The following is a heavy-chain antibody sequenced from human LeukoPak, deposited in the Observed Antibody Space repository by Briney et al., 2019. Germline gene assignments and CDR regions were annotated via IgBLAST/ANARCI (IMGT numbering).Heavy chain of an antibody. J-gene: IGHJ2*01. V-gene: IGHV3-7*01. CDR1: GFIFSPYW. Sequence: GGSLRLSCAASGFIFSPYWVTWVRQAPGMGLEWVANMKEDGGEKFYVDSVRGRFTISRDNAKSSLYLQMNSLRVEDTGVYYCARVRTEWYIDLWGRGILVTVST. D-gene: IGHD2-8*02. CDR3: ARVRTEWYIDL. CDR2: MKEDGGEK.